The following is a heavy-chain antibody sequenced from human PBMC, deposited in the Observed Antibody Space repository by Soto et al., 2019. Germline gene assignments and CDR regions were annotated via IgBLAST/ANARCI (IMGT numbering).Heavy chain of an antibody. CDR1: GGTFSSYT. V-gene: IGHV1-69*02. J-gene: IGHJ4*02. Sequence: QVQLVQSGAEVKKPGSSVKVSCKASGGTFSSYTISWVRQAPGQGLEWMGRIIPILGIANYAQKFQGRVTITADKSTSTAYMELSSLRSEDTVVYYCATTYRIAAAGIAFDYWGQGTLVTVSS. D-gene: IGHD6-13*01. CDR3: ATTYRIAAAGIAFDY. CDR2: IIPILGIA.